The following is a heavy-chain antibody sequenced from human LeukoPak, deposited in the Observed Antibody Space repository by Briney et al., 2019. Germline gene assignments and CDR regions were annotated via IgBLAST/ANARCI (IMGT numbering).Heavy chain of an antibody. CDR3: ARLAVAGTRSDY. V-gene: IGHV4-34*01. Sequence: SDTLSLTCAVYGESFSGHYWSWIRQPPGKGLEWIGEITHSGSTNYNPSLKSRVTISVDTSKNQFSLKLSSVTAADTAVYYCARLAVAGTRSDYWGQGTLVTVSS. CDR1: GESFSGHY. D-gene: IGHD6-19*01. CDR2: ITHSGST. J-gene: IGHJ4*02.